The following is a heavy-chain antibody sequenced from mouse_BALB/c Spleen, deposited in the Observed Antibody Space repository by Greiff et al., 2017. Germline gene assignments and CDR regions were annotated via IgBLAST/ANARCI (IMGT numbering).Heavy chain of an antibody. CDR3: ARAYYGKSWYFDV. CDR1: GYTFTSYT. Sequence: QVQLKQSAAELARPGASVKMSCKASGYTFTSYTMHWVKQRPGQGLEWIGYINPSSGYTEYNQKFKDKTTLTADKSSSTAYMQLSSLTSEDSAVYYCARAYYGKSWYFDVWGAGTTVTVSA. V-gene: IGHV1-4*02. CDR2: INPSSGYT. J-gene: IGHJ1*01. D-gene: IGHD2-10*01.